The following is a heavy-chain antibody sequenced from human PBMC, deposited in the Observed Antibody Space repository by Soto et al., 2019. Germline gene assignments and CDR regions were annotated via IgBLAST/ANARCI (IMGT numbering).Heavy chain of an antibody. D-gene: IGHD6-25*01. CDR2: ISSSSSTI. Sequence: EVQLVESGGGLVQPGGSLRLSCAASGFTFSSYSMNWVRQAPGKGLEWVSYISSSSSTIYYADSVKGRFTISRDNAKNSLYLQMNSLGDEATAVYYCARDVTRLGLPRGYHYYYYGMDVWGQGTTVTVSS. V-gene: IGHV3-48*02. CDR3: ARDVTRLGLPRGYHYYYYGMDV. CDR1: GFTFSSYS. J-gene: IGHJ6*02.